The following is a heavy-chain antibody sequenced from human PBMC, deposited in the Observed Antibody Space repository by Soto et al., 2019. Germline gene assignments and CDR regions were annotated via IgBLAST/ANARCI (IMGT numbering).Heavy chain of an antibody. CDR2: ISPHNDRT. CDR1: GYNFTSYG. V-gene: IGHV1-18*01. J-gene: IGHJ3*02. Sequence: QVQLVQSGAYGKKPGASVKVSCKASGYNFTSYGISWVRQAPGQGLEWMGWISPHNDRTKYARRFQDRVTMTTETPTSTVYMELGSLRSDDTAVYYCARDLYYSSGRYFDHDAFDIWGQGTVVTVSS. CDR3: ARDLYYSSGRYFDHDAFDI. D-gene: IGHD6-19*01.